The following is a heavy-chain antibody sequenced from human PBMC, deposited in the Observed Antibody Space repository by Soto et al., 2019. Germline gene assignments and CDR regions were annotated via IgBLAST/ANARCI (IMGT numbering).Heavy chain of an antibody. CDR2: ISGSGGST. J-gene: IGHJ4*02. D-gene: IGHD6-13*01. CDR1: GFTFSSYA. CDR3: AKTQLLLAAGTSDY. V-gene: IGHV3-23*01. Sequence: PGGSLRLSCAASGFTFSSYAMSWVRQAPGKGLEWVSAISGSGGSTYYADSVKGRFTISRDNSKNTLYLQMNSLRAEDTAVYYFAKTQLLLAAGTSDYWGQGTLVTVYS.